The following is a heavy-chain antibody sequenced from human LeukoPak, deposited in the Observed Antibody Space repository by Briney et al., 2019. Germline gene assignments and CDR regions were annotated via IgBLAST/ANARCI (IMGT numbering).Heavy chain of an antibody. D-gene: IGHD3-10*01. Sequence: SQTLSLTCTVSGGSISSGGYYWSWLRQHPGKGLEWIGYIYYSGSTYYNPSLKSRVTISVDTSKNQFSLKLSSVTAADTAVYYCARSPRITMVRGVISGFDYWGQGTLVTVSS. V-gene: IGHV4-31*03. CDR3: ARSPRITMVRGVISGFDY. CDR2: IYYSGST. CDR1: GGSISSGGYY. J-gene: IGHJ4*02.